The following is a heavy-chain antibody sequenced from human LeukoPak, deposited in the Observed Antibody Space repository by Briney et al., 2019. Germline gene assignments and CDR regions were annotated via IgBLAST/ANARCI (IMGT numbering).Heavy chain of an antibody. CDR2: IYSSGST. J-gene: IGHJ4*02. CDR3: ARTNKLRYFDGMPDI. V-gene: IGHV4-4*08. D-gene: IGHD3-9*01. CDR1: GGSISSYY. Sequence: PSETLSLTCIVSGGSISSYYWSWIRQPPGKGLEWIGYIYSSGSTDYNPSLKSRATISLDTSNHQFSLKLTSVTAADTAVYYCARTNKLRYFDGMPDIWGQGTLVTVSS.